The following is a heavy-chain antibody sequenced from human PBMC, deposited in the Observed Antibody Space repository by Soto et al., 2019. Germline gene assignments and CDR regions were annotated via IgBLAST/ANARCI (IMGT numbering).Heavy chain of an antibody. D-gene: IGHD1-26*01. CDR1: GFSLGTYRVG. Sequence: QITLKESGPPLVKPTQTLTLTCTFSGFSLGTYRVGVGWIRQPPGKALEWLAVIYWDDTKTYRPSLKSRLTITKDTSKNQVALTMSSMDPVDTATYYCAHAYGGRSLYWGQGTLVTVSS. CDR2: IYWDDTK. V-gene: IGHV2-5*02. CDR3: AHAYGGRSLY. J-gene: IGHJ4*02.